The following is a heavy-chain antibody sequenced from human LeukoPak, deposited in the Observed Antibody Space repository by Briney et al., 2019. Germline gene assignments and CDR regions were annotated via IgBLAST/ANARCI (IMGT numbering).Heavy chain of an antibody. V-gene: IGHV3-30-3*01. CDR1: GFTFSSYA. J-gene: IGHJ4*02. CDR3: ASDPNNSLSFDY. Sequence: AGGSLRLSCAASGFTFSSYAMHWVRQAPGKGLEWVAVISYDGSNKYYADSVKGRFTISRDNSKNTLYLQMNSLRAEDTAVYYCASDPNNSLSFDYWGQGTLVTVSS. D-gene: IGHD1/OR15-1a*01. CDR2: ISYDGSNK.